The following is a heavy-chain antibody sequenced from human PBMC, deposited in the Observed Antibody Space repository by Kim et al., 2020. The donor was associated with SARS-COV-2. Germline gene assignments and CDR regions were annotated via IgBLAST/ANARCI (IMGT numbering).Heavy chain of an antibody. CDR1: GGSISSYY. CDR3: ARHDYSNYGIDY. V-gene: IGHV4-59*08. J-gene: IGHJ4*02. D-gene: IGHD4-4*01. Sequence: SETLSLTCTVSGGSISSYYWSWIRQPPGKGREWIGYIYYSGSTNYNPSLKSRVTISVDTSKNQFSLKLSSVTAADTAVYYCARHDYSNYGIDYWGQGTLVTVSS. CDR2: IYYSGST.